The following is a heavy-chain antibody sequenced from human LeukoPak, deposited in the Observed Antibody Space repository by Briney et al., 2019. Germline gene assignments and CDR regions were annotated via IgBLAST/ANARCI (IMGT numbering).Heavy chain of an antibody. CDR1: GYTFTSYA. CDR3: ARGRIPYYYDRQGGAFDI. V-gene: IGHV7-4-1*02. D-gene: IGHD3-22*01. J-gene: IGHJ3*02. CDR2: INTNTGNP. Sequence: ASVKVSCKASGYTFTSYAMNWVRQAPGQGLEWMGWINTNTGNPTYAQGFTGRFVFSLDTSVSTAYLQVSSLKAEDTAVYYCARGRIPYYYDRQGGAFDIWGQGTMVTVSS.